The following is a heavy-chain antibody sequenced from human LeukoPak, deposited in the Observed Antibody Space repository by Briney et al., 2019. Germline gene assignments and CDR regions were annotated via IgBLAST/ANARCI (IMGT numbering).Heavy chain of an antibody. CDR2: MNPNSGYT. CDR3: ARVAGSIDY. D-gene: IGHD6-19*01. Sequence: ASVTVSCKASGYTFTTYDINWVRQATGQGLEWTGWMNPNSGYTGYAQKFQGRVTITRDTSISTAYMELSSLRSEDTAVYYCARVAGSIDYWGQGTLVTVSS. V-gene: IGHV1-8*03. CDR1: GYTFTTYD. J-gene: IGHJ4*02.